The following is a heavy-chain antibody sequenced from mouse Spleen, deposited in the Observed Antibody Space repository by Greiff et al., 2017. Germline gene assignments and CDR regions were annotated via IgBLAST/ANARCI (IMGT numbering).Heavy chain of an antibody. J-gene: IGHJ3*01. CDR1: GFTFSDYY. CDR2: ISNGGGST. Sequence: EVKLVESGGGLVQPGGSLKLSCATSGFTFSDYYMYWVRQTPEKRLEWVAYISNGGGSTYYPDTVKGRFTISRDNAKNTLYLQMSRLKSEDTAMYYCARGYYGSSWFAYWGQGTLVTVSA. CDR3: ARGYYGSSWFAY. V-gene: IGHV5-12*02. D-gene: IGHD1-1*01.